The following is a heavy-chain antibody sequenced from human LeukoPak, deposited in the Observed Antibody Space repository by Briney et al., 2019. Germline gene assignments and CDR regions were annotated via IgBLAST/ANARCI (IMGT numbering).Heavy chain of an antibody. D-gene: IGHD1-7*01. CDR2: INHSGST. V-gene: IGHV4-34*01. CDR1: GGSFSGYY. J-gene: IGHJ4*02. Sequence: SETLSLTCAVYGGSFSGYYWSWIRQPPGKGLEWIGEINHSGSTNYNPSLKSRVTISVDTSKNQFSLKLSSVTAADTAVYYCARAATGTRGRFDYWGQGTLVTVSS. CDR3: ARAATGTRGRFDY.